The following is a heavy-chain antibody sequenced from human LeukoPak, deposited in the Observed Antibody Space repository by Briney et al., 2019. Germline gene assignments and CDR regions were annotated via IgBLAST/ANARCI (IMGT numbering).Heavy chain of an antibody. V-gene: IGHV4-30-2*01. D-gene: IGHD6-13*01. CDR3: ARGTGIAAAGYYFDY. Sequence: SETLSLTCPVSGGSISSGGYSWSWIRQPPGKGQEWIGYIYHSGSTYYNPSLKSRVTISVDRSKNQFSLKLSSVTAADTAVYYCARGTGIAAAGYYFDYWGQGTLVTVSS. CDR1: GGSISSGGYS. CDR2: IYHSGST. J-gene: IGHJ4*02.